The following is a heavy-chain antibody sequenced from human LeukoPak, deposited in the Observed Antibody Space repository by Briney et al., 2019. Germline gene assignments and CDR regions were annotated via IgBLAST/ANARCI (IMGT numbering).Heavy chain of an antibody. CDR3: ARSCYGSSLDY. CDR1: GFTFSTYA. Sequence: GGSLRLSCAASGFTFSTYAMHWVRQAPGQGLEWVGVISPAGNDKYYADSVKARFTISKDNSKSTLYVQMNSLRAEDTAVYYCARSCYGSSLDYWGQGTLVTVSS. D-gene: IGHD1-26*01. V-gene: IGHV3-30*04. J-gene: IGHJ4*02. CDR2: ISPAGNDK.